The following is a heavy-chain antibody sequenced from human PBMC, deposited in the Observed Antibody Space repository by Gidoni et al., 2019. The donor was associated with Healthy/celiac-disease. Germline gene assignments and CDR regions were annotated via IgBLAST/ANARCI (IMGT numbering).Heavy chain of an antibody. V-gene: IGHV2-5*01. CDR3: AHSLDIGAAVGRGFGYNWFDP. D-gene: IGHD6-13*01. Sequence: QITLKESRPTLVTPTQTLTLTCTFSGFSLSTSGVGVGWIRQPPGKALEWLALIYWNDDKRYSPSLKSRLTITKDTSKNQVVLTMTNMDPVDTATYYCAHSLDIGAAVGRGFGYNWFDPWGQGTLVTVSS. J-gene: IGHJ5*02. CDR1: GFSLSTSGVG. CDR2: IYWNDDK.